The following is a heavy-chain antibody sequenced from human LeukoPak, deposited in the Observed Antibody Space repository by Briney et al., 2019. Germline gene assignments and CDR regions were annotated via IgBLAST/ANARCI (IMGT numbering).Heavy chain of an antibody. CDR3: ARATYYYDGSGYTFDY. V-gene: IGHV3-20*04. CDR2: INWNGGST. Sequence: GGSLRLSCAASGFTFDDYGMSWVRQAPGKGLEWVSGINWNGGSTGYADSVKGRFTISRDNAKNSLYLQMNSLRAEDTALYYCARATYYYDGSGYTFDYWGQGTLVTVSS. CDR1: GFTFDDYG. D-gene: IGHD3-22*01. J-gene: IGHJ4*02.